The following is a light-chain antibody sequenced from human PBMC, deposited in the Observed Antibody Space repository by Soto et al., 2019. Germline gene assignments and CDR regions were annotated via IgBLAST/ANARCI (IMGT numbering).Light chain of an antibody. CDR1: QRINTNY. Sequence: EIALTLSPCTVSLTQGESATLSCRASQRINTNYLAWYQQKPGQDPRLLISGASIRATDTPDRFSGSGSGTDFTLTIAGLEPEDFAVYYCQQYGRSGTFGEGTNVEIK. CDR2: GAS. V-gene: IGKV3-20*01. J-gene: IGKJ4*02. CDR3: QQYGRSGT.